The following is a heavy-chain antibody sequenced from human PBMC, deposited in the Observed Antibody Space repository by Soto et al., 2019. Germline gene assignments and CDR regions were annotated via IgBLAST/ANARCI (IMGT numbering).Heavy chain of an antibody. CDR1: GGSFSGYY. V-gene: IGHV4-34*01. D-gene: IGHD2-21*02. J-gene: IGHJ4*02. CDR3: AGDNLTGLFGY. Sequence: QVQLQQWGAGLLKPSETLSLTCAVYGGSFSGYYWTWIRQPPGTGLEWSGEINHSGSTNYSPSLKXXVTISVDASNGRFSPNSTSVTAAVTAVQYGAGDNLTGLFGYWGQGTLVTVSS. CDR2: INHSGST.